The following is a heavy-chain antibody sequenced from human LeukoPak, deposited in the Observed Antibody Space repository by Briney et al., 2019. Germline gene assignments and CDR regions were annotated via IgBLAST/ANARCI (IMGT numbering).Heavy chain of an antibody. J-gene: IGHJ5*02. CDR2: INHSGST. CDR1: GGSFSGYY. CDR3: ARGGIAAAGTLPRGYNWFDP. D-gene: IGHD6-13*01. Sequence: PSETLSLTCAVYGGSFSGYYWSWIRQPPGKGLEWIGEINHSGSTNYNPSLKSRVTISVDTSKNQFSLKLSSVTAADTAVYYCARGGIAAAGTLPRGYNWFDPWGQGTLVTVSS. V-gene: IGHV4-34*01.